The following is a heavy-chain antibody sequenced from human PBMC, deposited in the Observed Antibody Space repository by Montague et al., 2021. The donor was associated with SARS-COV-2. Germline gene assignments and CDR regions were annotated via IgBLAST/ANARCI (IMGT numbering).Heavy chain of an antibody. J-gene: IGHJ6*02. CDR3: ARFAYRWLFICSYYVIDV. D-gene: IGHD2-8*02. V-gene: IGHV4-34*01. Sequence: SETLFLTCAVYGGSFSGYHWSWIRQPPGKGLEWIGKISHSGSTNYNPSLKSRVTISIDTSKNQFSLKLSSVTAADTAVYYCARFAYRWLFICSYYVIDVWGQGTTVTVSS. CDR1: GGSFSGYH. CDR2: ISHSGST.